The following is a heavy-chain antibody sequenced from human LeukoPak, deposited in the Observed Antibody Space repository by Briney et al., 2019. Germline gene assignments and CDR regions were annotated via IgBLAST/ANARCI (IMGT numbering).Heavy chain of an antibody. D-gene: IGHD5-24*01. CDR1: GYTXTGYY. V-gene: IGHV1-2*02. Sequence: GASVKVSCKASGYTXTGYYMHWVRQAPGQGLEWMGWINPNSGGTNYAQKFQGRVTMTRDTSISTAYMELSRLRSDDTAAYYCARDRGRDGYNHFDYWGQGTLVTVSS. CDR3: ARDRGRDGYNHFDY. J-gene: IGHJ4*02. CDR2: INPNSGGT.